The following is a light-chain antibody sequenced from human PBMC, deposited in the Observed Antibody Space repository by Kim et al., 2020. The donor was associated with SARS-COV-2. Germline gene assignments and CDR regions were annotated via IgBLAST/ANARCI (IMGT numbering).Light chain of an antibody. J-gene: IGLJ3*02. V-gene: IGLV2-14*03. CDR2: DVT. CDR1: SSDVGGHHY. Sequence: QSALTQPVSVSGSPGQSVTISCTGTSSDVGGHHYVSWYQQHPGKAPKLVIYDVTNRPSGVSNRFSGSRSGNTASLTISGLQAEDEADYYCSSYTTTTTMFGGGTQLTVL. CDR3: SSYTTTTTM.